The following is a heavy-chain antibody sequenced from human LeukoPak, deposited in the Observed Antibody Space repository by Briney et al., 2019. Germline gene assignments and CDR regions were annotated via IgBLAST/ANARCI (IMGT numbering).Heavy chain of an antibody. CDR2: IYTSGST. CDR3: ARGHSSSWYRYYYMDV. D-gene: IGHD6-13*01. J-gene: IGHJ6*03. CDR1: GGSISSYY. Sequence: SETLSLTCTVSGGSISSYYWSWIRQPAGKGLEWIGRIYTSGSTNYNPSLKSRVPMSVDTSKNQFSLKLSSVTAADTAVYYCARGHSSSWYRYYYMDVWGKGTTVTISS. V-gene: IGHV4-4*07.